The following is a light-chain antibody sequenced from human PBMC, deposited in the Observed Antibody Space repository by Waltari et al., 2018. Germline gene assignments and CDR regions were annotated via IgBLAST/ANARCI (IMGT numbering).Light chain of an antibody. V-gene: IGKV4-1*01. CDR3: QQYYDTPWT. CDR1: QSVLSTSTGKSY. J-gene: IGKJ1*01. CDR2: WAS. Sequence: EIVMAQFPDSLAVSLGERATINCGSSQSVLSTSTGKSYLAWYQQKPGQPPKLLIYWASTRESGVPDRFSGSGSGTDFTLTISSLQAEDVAVYYCQQYYDTPWTFGQGTKVEIK.